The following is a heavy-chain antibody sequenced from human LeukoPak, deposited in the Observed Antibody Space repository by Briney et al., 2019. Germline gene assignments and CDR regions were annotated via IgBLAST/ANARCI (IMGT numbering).Heavy chain of an antibody. CDR3: AKRAYDISTGQRYYFEY. J-gene: IGHJ4*02. V-gene: IGHV3-23*01. CDR2: IGGGGGTT. Sequence: GGSLRLSCAASGSTFSSYGMSWVRQAPGKGLEWVSVIGGGGGTTYYADSVKGRFTISRDNSKNTLYLQMNSLRAEDTAVYYCAKRAYDISTGQRYYFEYWGQGTLVTVSS. CDR1: GSTFSSYG. D-gene: IGHD3-9*01.